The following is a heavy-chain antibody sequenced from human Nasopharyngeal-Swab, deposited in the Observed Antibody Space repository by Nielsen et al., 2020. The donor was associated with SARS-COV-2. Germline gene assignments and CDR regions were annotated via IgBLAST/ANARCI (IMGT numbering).Heavy chain of an antibody. CDR3: ARDLVLGSGSNGH. J-gene: IGHJ4*02. CDR2: VNEDGSRT. V-gene: IGHV3-74*01. Sequence: GESLKISCVASGVIFSKYWMHWIRQAPGKGLVWVSRVNEDGSRTDYADSVRGRFTVSRDNAENTVYLQMNSLRVEDTAVYYCARDLVLGSGSNGHWGQGTLVTVSS. CDR1: GVIFSKYW. D-gene: IGHD3-10*01.